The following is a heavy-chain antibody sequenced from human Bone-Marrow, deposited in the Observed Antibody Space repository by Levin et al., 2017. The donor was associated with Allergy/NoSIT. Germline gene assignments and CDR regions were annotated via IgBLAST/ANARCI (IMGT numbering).Heavy chain of an antibody. CDR3: ARDGNHPQLFDY. CDR2: IWYDGSNK. D-gene: IGHD4-23*01. V-gene: IGHV3-33*01. CDR1: GFTFSSYG. Sequence: PGGSLRLSCAASGFTFSSYGMHWVRQAPGKGLEWVAVIWYDGSNKYYADSVKGRFTISRDNSKNTLYLQMNSLRAEDTAVYYCARDGNHPQLFDYWGQGTLVTVSS. J-gene: IGHJ4*02.